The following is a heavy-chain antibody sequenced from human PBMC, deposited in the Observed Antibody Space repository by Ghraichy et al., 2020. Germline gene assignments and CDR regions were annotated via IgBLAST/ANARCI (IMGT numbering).Heavy chain of an antibody. J-gene: IGHJ4*02. CDR3: AKKGRGVGAVTDY. CDR2: ISGSGGST. V-gene: IGHV3-23*01. Sequence: GGSLRLSCAASGFTFSSYAMSWVRQAPGKGREWVSAISGSGGSTYYADSGKGRFTISRDNSKNTLYLQMNSLRAEDTAVYYCAKKGRGVGAVTDYWGQGTLVTVSS. CDR1: GFTFSSYA. D-gene: IGHD1-26*01.